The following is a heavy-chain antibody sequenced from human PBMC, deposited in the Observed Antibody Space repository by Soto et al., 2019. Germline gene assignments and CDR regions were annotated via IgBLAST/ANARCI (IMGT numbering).Heavy chain of an antibody. CDR2: IYWDDDK. CDR1: GFSLTTSGVG. CDR3: AHRRAYNNYWSWGDFDY. V-gene: IGHV2-5*02. J-gene: IGHJ4*01. Sequence: QITLQESGPTLVKPTQTLTPTCIFSGFSLTTSGVGVGWIRQPPGQALEWLALIYWDDDKRYSPSLETRLTLTKETSKNQVVLTLTNMDPMDTATYYCAHRRAYNNYWSWGDFDYWGRGTLVTVSS. D-gene: IGHD1-20*01.